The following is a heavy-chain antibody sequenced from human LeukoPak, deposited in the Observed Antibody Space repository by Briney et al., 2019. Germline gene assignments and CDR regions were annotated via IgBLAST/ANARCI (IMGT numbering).Heavy chain of an antibody. CDR3: AKDAQRGFDYSNSLEY. V-gene: IGHV3-33*06. CDR2: IWNDGSNK. J-gene: IGHJ4*02. Sequence: GRSLRLSCAASGFTFSHYGMHWVRQAPGRGLEWVAVIWNDGSNKYYADSVKGRFTISRDNSQNTVDLHMNSLRAEDTAVYYCAKDAQRGFDYSNSLEYWAQGTLVTVSS. D-gene: IGHD4-11*01. CDR1: GFTFSHYG.